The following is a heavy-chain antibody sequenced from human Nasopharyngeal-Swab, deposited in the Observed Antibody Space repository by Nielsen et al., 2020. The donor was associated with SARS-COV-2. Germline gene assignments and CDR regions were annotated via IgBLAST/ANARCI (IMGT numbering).Heavy chain of an antibody. V-gene: IGHV1-69*13. J-gene: IGHJ4*02. D-gene: IGHD5-24*01. CDR3: ARDGDRRERWLQFLDY. Sequence: SVKVSCKASGGTFSSYAINWVRQAPGQGLEWMGGTIPIFGTANYAQKFQGRVTITADESTSTAYMELSSLRSEDTAVYYCARDGDRRERWLQFLDYWGQGTLVTVSS. CDR1: GGTFSSYA. CDR2: TIPIFGTA.